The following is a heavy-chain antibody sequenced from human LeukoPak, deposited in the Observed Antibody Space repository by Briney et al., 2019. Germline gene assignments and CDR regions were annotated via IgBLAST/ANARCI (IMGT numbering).Heavy chain of an antibody. D-gene: IGHD5-12*01. Sequence: GGSLRLSCAASGFTFSSYAMTGVRHAPGGGLEWGSSISAHGGSIYYTDFVKGGFSISRHNSKNTLHLQLHSLRAEDTAVYYCAKVEWRGYSGSGYSRRGGYFDYWGQGTLVPVSS. V-gene: IGHV3-23*01. CDR2: ISAHGGSI. CDR3: AKVEWRGYSGSGYSRRGGYFDY. CDR1: GFTFSSYA. J-gene: IGHJ4*02.